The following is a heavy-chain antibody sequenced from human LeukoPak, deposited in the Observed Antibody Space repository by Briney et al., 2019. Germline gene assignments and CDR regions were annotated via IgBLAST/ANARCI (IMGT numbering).Heavy chain of an antibody. CDR1: GFIFTNYG. CDR3: VKDGYCSSASCYAGHWFDA. D-gene: IGHD2-2*03. Sequence: GGSLRLSCIASGFIFTNYGMHWVRQASGKGLDWVAFIRFDESDNNYADSVKGRFTVSRDNSKNTVYLQMSSLRPDDTAVYYCVKDGYCSSASCYAGHWFDAWGRGTLVTVSS. J-gene: IGHJ5*02. CDR2: IRFDESDN. V-gene: IGHV3-30*02.